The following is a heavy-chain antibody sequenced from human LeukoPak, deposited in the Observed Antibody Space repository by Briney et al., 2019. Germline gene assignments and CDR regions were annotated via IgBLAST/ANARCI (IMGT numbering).Heavy chain of an antibody. CDR1: GGSFSGYY. J-gene: IGHJ4*02. Sequence: PSETLSPTCAVYGGSFSGYYWSWIRQPPGKGLEWIGEINHSGSTNYNPSLKSRVTISVDTSKNQFSLKLSSVTAADTAVYYCARGRREYQLLFMSVDYWGQGTLVTASS. CDR3: ARGRREYQLLFMSVDY. D-gene: IGHD2-2*01. CDR2: INHSGST. V-gene: IGHV4-34*01.